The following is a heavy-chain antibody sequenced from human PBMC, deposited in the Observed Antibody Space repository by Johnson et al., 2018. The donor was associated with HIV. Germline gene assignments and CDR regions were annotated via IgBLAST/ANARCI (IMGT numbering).Heavy chain of an antibody. CDR3: ARESRGWGGAFEI. J-gene: IGHJ3*02. CDR1: GFTFSSYA. V-gene: IGHV3-64*01. D-gene: IGHD2-21*01. Sequence: VQLVESGGGLVQPGGSLRLSCAASGFTFSSYAMHWVRQAPGKGLEYVSAISSNGGSTYYANSVKGRFNISRDNSKNTLYLQMGSLRAEDMAVYYCARESRGWGGAFEIWGQGTMVTVSS. CDR2: ISSNGGST.